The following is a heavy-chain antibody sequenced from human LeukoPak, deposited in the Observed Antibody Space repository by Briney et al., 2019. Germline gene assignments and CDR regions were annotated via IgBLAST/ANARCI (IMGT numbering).Heavy chain of an antibody. J-gene: IGHJ4*02. CDR2: ISGPGTST. D-gene: IGHD2-2*01. V-gene: IGHV3-23*01. CDR1: GFTFSSYG. CDR3: APIVVVPAAMFVY. Sequence: GGSLRLSCTASGFTFSSYGMSWVRQAPGKGLEWVSGISGPGTSTYYGDSVKGRFTISRDNSKNTLYLQMNSLRADDTAVYYCAPIVVVPAAMFVYWGQGTLVTVSS.